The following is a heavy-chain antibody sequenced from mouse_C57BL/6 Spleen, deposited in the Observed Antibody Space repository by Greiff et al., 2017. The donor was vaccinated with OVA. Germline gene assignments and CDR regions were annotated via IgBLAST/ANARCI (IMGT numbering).Heavy chain of an antibody. J-gene: IGHJ2*01. D-gene: IGHD2-4*01. CDR3: TRDRGVYDYDGLGY. CDR2: ISSGGDYI. CDR1: GFTFSSYA. V-gene: IGHV5-9-1*02. Sequence: EVQGVESGEGLVKPGGSLKLSCAASGFTFSSYAMSWVRQTPEKRLEWVAYISSGGDYIYYADTVKGRFTISRDNARNTLYLQMSSLKSEDTAMYYCTRDRGVYDYDGLGYWGQGTTLTVSS.